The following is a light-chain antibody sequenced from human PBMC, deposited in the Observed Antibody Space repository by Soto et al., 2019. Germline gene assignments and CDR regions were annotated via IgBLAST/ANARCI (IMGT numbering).Light chain of an antibody. CDR3: QQYGNSPIT. CDR2: GTS. Sequence: EVVMTQSPATLSLSPGERATLSCRASQSISSNLSWYHQKPCHAPRLLLYGTSNRATGLPDRFSGSGSGTEFTLTISRLEPEDFAVYYRQQYGNSPITFGQGTRLEIK. CDR1: QSISSN. J-gene: IGKJ5*01. V-gene: IGKV3-20*01.